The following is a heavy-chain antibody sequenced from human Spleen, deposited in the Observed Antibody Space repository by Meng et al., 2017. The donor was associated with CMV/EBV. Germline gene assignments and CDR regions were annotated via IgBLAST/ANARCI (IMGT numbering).Heavy chain of an antibody. J-gene: IGHJ4*02. CDR3: ALGRYCSGTSCYRVGY. Sequence: GGSLRLSCAASGFTFSGYWMTWVRQAPGKGLEWVSVIYSGGSTYYADSVKGRFTISRDNSKNTLYLQMNSLRAEDTAVYYCALGRYCSGTSCYRVGYWGQGTLVTVSS. V-gene: IGHV3-66*02. CDR2: IYSGGST. D-gene: IGHD2-2*01. CDR1: GFTFSGYW.